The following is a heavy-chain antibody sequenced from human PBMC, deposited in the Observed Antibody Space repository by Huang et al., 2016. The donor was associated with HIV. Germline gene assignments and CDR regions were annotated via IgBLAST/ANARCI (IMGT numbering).Heavy chain of an antibody. CDR1: GYTFLDHP. D-gene: IGHD3-10*01. V-gene: IGHV1-3*01. J-gene: IGHJ4*02. Sequence: QVQLVQSGAQMKTPGAYVEVSCKTSGYTFLDHPVPWLRQAPGQSLEWLGWVNGGNGVTKYSQRCQGRFTVTRDTSATTAYMDFRSLRSEDTAVYFCARGFRSGDYSNYIPPHYFDFWGQGTLVTVSS. CDR3: ARGFRSGDYSNYIPPHYFDF. CDR2: VNGGNGVT.